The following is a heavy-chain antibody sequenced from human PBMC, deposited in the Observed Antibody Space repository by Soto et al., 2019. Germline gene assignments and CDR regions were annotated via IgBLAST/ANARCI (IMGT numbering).Heavy chain of an antibody. CDR2: IYYSGST. CDR3: ARLIVVVPAVLKYGAFDI. D-gene: IGHD2-2*01. Sequence: SETLSLTCTVSGGSISSYYWSWIRQPPGKGLEWIGYIYYSGSTNYNPSLKSRVTISVDTSKNQFSLKLSSVTAADTAVYYCARLIVVVPAVLKYGAFDIWGQGTMVTVSS. CDR1: GGSISSYY. J-gene: IGHJ3*02. V-gene: IGHV4-59*08.